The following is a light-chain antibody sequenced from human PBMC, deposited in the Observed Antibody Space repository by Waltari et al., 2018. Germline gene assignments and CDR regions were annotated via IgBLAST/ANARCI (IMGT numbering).Light chain of an antibody. Sequence: DIVMTQSPDSLAVSLGERATINCKSSQSVLYSSNNKNYLAWYQKKPGQPPKRPIYWASTRESGVPDRCSGSGSGTDFTLTISSLQAEDVAVYYCQQYYSTPLTFGQGTKLEIK. V-gene: IGKV4-1*01. CDR1: QSVLYSSNNKNY. CDR3: QQYYSTPLT. CDR2: WAS. J-gene: IGKJ2*01.